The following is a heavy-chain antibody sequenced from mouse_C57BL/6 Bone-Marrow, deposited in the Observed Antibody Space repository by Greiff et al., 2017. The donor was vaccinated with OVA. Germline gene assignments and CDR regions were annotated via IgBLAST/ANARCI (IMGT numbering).Heavy chain of an antibody. CDR3: GRWTRAGGY. J-gene: IGHJ2*01. CDR2: IYPRSGNT. V-gene: IGHV1-81*01. Sequence: VQGVESGAELARPGASVKLSCKASGYTFTSYGISWVKQRTGQGLEWIGEIYPRSGNTYYNEKFKGKATLTADKSSSTAYMELSSLTSEDSAVYFFGRWTRAGGYWGQGTTLTVSS. CDR1: GYTFTSYG.